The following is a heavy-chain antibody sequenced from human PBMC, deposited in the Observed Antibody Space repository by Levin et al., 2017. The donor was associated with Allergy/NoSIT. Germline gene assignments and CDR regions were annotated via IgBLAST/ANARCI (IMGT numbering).Heavy chain of an antibody. Sequence: GGSLRLSCAASDFTFSRYWMSWVRQAPGKGLEWVANINQDGSEKHYVDSVKGRFTVSRDNAKNSLYLQMNSLRAEDTAVYYCGGSSWYLGYYHYMDVWGKGTTVTVSS. V-gene: IGHV3-7*01. J-gene: IGHJ6*03. CDR1: DFTFSRYW. CDR2: INQDGSEK. CDR3: GGSSWYLGYYHYMDV. D-gene: IGHD6-13*01.